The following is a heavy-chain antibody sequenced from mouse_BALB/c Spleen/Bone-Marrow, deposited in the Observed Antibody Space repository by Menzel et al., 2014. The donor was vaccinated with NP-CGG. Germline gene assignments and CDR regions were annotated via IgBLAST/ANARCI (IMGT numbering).Heavy chain of an antibody. CDR1: GYSFTNYW. J-gene: IGHJ2*01. V-gene: IGHV1-61*01. D-gene: IGHD4-1*01. CDR3: ARGLGEIWGY. CDR2: IHPSDSES. Sequence: QVQLQQSGAELVRPGTSVQLSCKASGYSFTNYWTNWVKQRPGQGLEWIGMIHPSDSESRLNQKSKDKATLTVDKSSTTAYMQLSSPTSEDSAVYYCARGLGEIWGYWGQGTTLTVSS.